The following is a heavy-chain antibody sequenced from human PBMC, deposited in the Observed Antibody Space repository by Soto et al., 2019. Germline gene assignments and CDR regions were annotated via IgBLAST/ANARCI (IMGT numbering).Heavy chain of an antibody. J-gene: IGHJ3*01. CDR3: GRRAYSNVWFSHIHDALDV. Sequence: QLQLQESGPGLVKPSETLSLSCTVSGGSITRGACYWGWIRQSPGKVLEWIASISYSDIPYSNPSFKIRVSLSFATSKRQFSLSLSSVTAAASAVYCCGRRAYSNVWFSHIHDALDVWDQGTLVSVSS. D-gene: IGHD6-19*01. V-gene: IGHV4-39*01. CDR1: GGSITRGACY. CDR2: ISYSDIP.